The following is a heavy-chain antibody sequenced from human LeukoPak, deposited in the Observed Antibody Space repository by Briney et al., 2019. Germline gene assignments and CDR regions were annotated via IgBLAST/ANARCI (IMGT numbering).Heavy chain of an antibody. CDR2: IYHSGST. V-gene: IGHV4-30-2*05. Sequence: SETLSLTCAVSGGSISSGGYSWSWIRQPPGKGLEWIGYIYHSGSTYYNPSLKSRVTISVDTSKNQFSLKLSSVTAADTAVYYCARGAYYYDSSGYYRYFDYWGQGTLVTVSS. D-gene: IGHD3-22*01. J-gene: IGHJ4*02. CDR1: GGSISSGGYS. CDR3: ARGAYYYDSSGYYRYFDY.